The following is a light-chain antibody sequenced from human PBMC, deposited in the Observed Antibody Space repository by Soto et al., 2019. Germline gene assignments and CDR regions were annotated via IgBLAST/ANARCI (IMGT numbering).Light chain of an antibody. J-gene: IGKJ1*01. CDR3: QQYNNWPRT. V-gene: IGKV3-15*01. CDR1: QSVSSN. CDR2: GAS. Sequence: KLLTQSPATLPVSPGERAPLSGRASQSVSSNLAWYPHTHGQPPRILIYGASTGDTGVPARFSGSGSGTEFTLPISSLQSEDVEAYYCQQYNNWPRTFGRGTKVDIK.